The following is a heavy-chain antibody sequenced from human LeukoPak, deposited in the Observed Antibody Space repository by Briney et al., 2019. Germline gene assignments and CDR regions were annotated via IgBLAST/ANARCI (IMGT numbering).Heavy chain of an antibody. J-gene: IGHJ6*02. Sequence: SETLYLTCTVSGGSISSYYWSWIRQPPGKGLEWIGYIYYSGSTNYNPSLKSRVTISVDTSKNQFSLKLSSVTAADTAVYYCARLVDILTGYDRYYYYYGMDVWDQGTTVTVSS. CDR1: GGSISSYY. D-gene: IGHD3-9*01. V-gene: IGHV4-59*08. CDR3: ARLVDILTGYDRYYYYYGMDV. CDR2: IYYSGST.